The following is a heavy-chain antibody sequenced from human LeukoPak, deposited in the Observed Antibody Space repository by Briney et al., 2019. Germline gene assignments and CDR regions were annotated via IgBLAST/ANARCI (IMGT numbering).Heavy chain of an antibody. D-gene: IGHD3-10*01. J-gene: IGHJ3*02. V-gene: IGHV5-51*01. Sequence: GESLKISCKGSGYSFTSYWIGWVRQMPGKGLEWMGIIYPGDSDTRYSPSFQGQVTISADKSISTAYPQWSSLKASDTAMYYCARHPGLLWFGRGGDAFDIWGQGTMVTVSS. CDR2: IYPGDSDT. CDR1: GYSFTSYW. CDR3: ARHPGLLWFGRGGDAFDI.